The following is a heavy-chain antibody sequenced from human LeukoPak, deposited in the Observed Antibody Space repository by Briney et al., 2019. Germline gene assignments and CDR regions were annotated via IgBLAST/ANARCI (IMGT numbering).Heavy chain of an antibody. CDR1: GGSISSSSYY. D-gene: IGHD5-18*01. V-gene: IGHV4-39*07. Sequence: PSETLSLTCTVSGGSISSSSYYWGWIRQPPGKGLEWIGSIYYSGSTYYNPSLKSRVTISVDTSKNQFSLKLSSVTAADTAVYYCARRGIQLWLRVSYWFDPWGQGTLVTVSS. J-gene: IGHJ5*02. CDR2: IYYSGST. CDR3: ARRGIQLWLRVSYWFDP.